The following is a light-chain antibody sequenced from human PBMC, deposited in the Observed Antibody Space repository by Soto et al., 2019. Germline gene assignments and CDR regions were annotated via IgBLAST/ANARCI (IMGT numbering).Light chain of an antibody. Sequence: DIQMTQSPSTLSASVGDRVTITCRASQSISTWLAWYQQEPGKAPKLLIHKASSLQSGVPSRFSGSGSGTDFTLTISSLHPDDFATYYCQQYNTYSTFGQGTKLEIK. V-gene: IGKV1-5*03. CDR2: KAS. J-gene: IGKJ2*01. CDR1: QSISTW. CDR3: QQYNTYST.